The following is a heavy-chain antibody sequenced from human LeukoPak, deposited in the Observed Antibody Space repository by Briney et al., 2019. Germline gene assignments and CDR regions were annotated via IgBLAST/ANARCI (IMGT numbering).Heavy chain of an antibody. CDR3: SRDPRLIYY. Sequence: GGSLRLSCAASGFTFSDYYMTWIRQAPGKGLEWLSYISGSGDVINYADSVKGRFTISRDNARNSLYLQMNSLRAEDTAVYYCSRDPRLIYYRGPGTLVTVSS. V-gene: IGHV3-11*01. D-gene: IGHD2-8*01. CDR2: ISGSGDVI. J-gene: IGHJ4*01. CDR1: GFTFSDYY.